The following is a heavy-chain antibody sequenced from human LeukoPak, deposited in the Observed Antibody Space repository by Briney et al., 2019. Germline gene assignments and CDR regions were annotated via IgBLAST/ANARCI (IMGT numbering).Heavy chain of an antibody. V-gene: IGHV1-46*01. J-gene: IGHJ3*02. D-gene: IGHD3-22*01. CDR3: ARVFGMIVVDAFDI. CDR1: GYTFTSYY. CDR2: INPSGGSA. Sequence: ASVKVSCKASGYTFTSYYMHWVRQAPGQGLEWMGIINPSGGSASHAQKFQGRVTMTRNTSISTAYMELSSLRSEDTAVYYCARVFGMIVVDAFDIWGQGTMVTVSS.